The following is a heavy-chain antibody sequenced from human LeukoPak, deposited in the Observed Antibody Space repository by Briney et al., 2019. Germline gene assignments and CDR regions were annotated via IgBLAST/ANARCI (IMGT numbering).Heavy chain of an antibody. J-gene: IGHJ6*02. CDR3: AKFAVAGFAELYYYYYGMDV. D-gene: IGHD6-19*01. CDR1: GFTFSSYG. Sequence: GGSLRLSCAASGFTFSSYGMHWVRQAPGKGLEWVAVISYDGSNKYYADSVKGRFTISRDNSKNTLYLQMNSLRAEDTAVYYCAKFAVAGFAELYYYYYGMDVWGQGTTVTVSS. CDR2: ISYDGSNK. V-gene: IGHV3-30*18.